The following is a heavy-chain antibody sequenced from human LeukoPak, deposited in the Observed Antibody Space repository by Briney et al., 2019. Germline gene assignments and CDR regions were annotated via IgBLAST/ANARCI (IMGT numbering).Heavy chain of an antibody. CDR1: GFTFSSYE. CDR3: ARDLYGVSHDY. CDR2: IYSSGST. Sequence: GGSLRLSCAASGFTFSSYEMNWVRQAPGKGLEWVSVIYSSGSTYYADSVKGRFTISRDNSKNTLYLQMNSLRAEDTAVYYCARDLYGVSHDYWGQGTLVTVSS. V-gene: IGHV3-53*01. J-gene: IGHJ4*02. D-gene: IGHD4-17*01.